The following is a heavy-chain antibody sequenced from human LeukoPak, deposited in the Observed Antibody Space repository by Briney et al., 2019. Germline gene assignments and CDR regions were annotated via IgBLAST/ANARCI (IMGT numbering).Heavy chain of an antibody. CDR2: INTDGSST. Sequence: GGSLRLSCAASGFTFSSYWMHWVRQAPGKGLVWVSRINTDGSSTSYADSVKGRFTISRDSSKNTLYLQMNSLRAEDTAVYYCARDQVGPTPGYWGQGTLVTVSS. CDR3: ARDQVGPTPGY. D-gene: IGHD3-10*01. V-gene: IGHV3-74*01. CDR1: GFTFSSYW. J-gene: IGHJ4*02.